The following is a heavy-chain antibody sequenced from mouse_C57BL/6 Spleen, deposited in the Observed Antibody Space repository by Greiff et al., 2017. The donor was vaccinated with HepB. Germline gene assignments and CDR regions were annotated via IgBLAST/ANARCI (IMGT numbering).Heavy chain of an antibody. V-gene: IGHV1-82*01. CDR3: TRGDLPPFDY. CDR1: GYAFSSSW. CDR2: IYPGDGDT. Sequence: QVQLKQSGPELVKPGASVKISCKASGYAFSSSWMNWVKQRPGKGLEWIGRIYPGDGDTNYNRKFKGKATLTADKSSSTAYMQRSSLTSEYSAVYCGTRGDLPPFDYWGQGTPVTVSA. D-gene: IGHD2-1*01. J-gene: IGHJ2*01.